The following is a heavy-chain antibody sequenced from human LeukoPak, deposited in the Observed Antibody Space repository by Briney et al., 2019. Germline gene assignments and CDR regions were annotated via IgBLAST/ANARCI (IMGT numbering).Heavy chain of an antibody. D-gene: IGHD4-11*01. Sequence: VASVKVSCKASGYTFTSYYMHWVRQAPGQGLEWMGIINPSGGSTSYAQKFQGRVTMTRDTSTSTVYMELSSLRSEDTAVCYCARDTVIEKYDYWGQGTLVTVSS. CDR3: ARDTVIEKYDY. CDR2: INPSGGST. V-gene: IGHV1-46*01. CDR1: GYTFTSYY. J-gene: IGHJ4*02.